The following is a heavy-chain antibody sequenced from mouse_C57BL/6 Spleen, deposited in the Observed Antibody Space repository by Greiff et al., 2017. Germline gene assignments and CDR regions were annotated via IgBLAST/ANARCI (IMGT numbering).Heavy chain of an antibody. J-gene: IGHJ4*01. CDR2: IRNKANNHAT. Sequence: EVKLMESGGGLVQPGGSMRLSCAASGFTFSDAWMDWVRQSPEKGLEWVAEIRNKANNHATYYAESVKGRFTISRDDSKSSVYLQMNSLRAEDTGIYYCTFYDGQRDYYAMDYWGQGTSVTVSS. CDR3: TFYDGQRDYYAMDY. V-gene: IGHV6-6*01. CDR1: GFTFSDAW. D-gene: IGHD2-3*01.